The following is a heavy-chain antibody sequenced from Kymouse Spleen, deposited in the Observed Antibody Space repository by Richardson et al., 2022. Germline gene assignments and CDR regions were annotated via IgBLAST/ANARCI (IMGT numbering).Heavy chain of an antibody. CDR1: GFTFDDYG. D-gene: IGHD2-15*01. V-gene: IGHV3-20*d01. Sequence: EVQLVESGGGVVRPGGSLRLSCAASGFTFDDYGMSWVRQAPGKGLEWVSGINWNGGSTGYADSVKGRFTISRDNAKNSLYLQMNSLRAEDTALYYCARDLVS*WW*LLPSYYYYYGMDVWGQGTTVTVSS. CDR2: INWNGGST. J-gene: IGHJ6*02. CDR3: ARDLVS*WW*LLPSYYYYYGMDV.